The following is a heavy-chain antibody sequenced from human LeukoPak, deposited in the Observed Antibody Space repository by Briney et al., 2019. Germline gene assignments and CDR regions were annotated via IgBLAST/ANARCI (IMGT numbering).Heavy chain of an antibody. V-gene: IGHV4-34*01. CDR2: INHSGST. J-gene: IGHJ4*02. CDR3: ARAVGSGSALCGY. Sequence: SETLSLTCAVYGGSFSGYYWSWIRQPPGKGLEWIGEINHSGSTNYNPSLKSRVTISVDTSKNQFSLKLSSVTAADTAVYYCARAVGSGSALCGYWGQGTLVTVSS. CDR1: GGSFSGYY. D-gene: IGHD3-10*01.